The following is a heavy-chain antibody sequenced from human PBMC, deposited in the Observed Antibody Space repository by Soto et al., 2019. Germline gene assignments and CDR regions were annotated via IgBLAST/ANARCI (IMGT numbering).Heavy chain of an antibody. CDR3: ARGAQTSPIDY. Sequence: GGSLRLSCAASGLSFSTSGMSWVRQPPGKGLEWVSSISNHGYTTYYTDSVKGRFSTSRDNSRDTLYLQMNSLRAEDTAVYYCARGAQTSPIDYWGQGTLVTVSS. CDR2: ISNHGYTT. CDR1: GLSFSTSG. V-gene: IGHV3-23*01. D-gene: IGHD2-2*01. J-gene: IGHJ4*02.